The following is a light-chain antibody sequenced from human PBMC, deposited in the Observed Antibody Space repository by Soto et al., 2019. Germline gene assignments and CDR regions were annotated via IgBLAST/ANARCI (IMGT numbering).Light chain of an antibody. V-gene: IGKV1-5*01. CDR1: QSISSW. J-gene: IGKJ1*01. Sequence: DIQMTQSPSTLSASVGDRVTITCRASQSISSWVAWYQQKPGKAPKLLIYDASSLESGVPSRFSGSGSGTEFTLTTSSLQPDDFATYYCQQYNSLWTCGQGTKVEIK. CDR2: DAS. CDR3: QQYNSLWT.